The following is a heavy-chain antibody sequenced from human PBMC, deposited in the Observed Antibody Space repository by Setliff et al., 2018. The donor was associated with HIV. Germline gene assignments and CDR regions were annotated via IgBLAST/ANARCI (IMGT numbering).Heavy chain of an antibody. D-gene: IGHD6-13*01. Sequence: GGSLRLSCAASGFIFDDYAMHWVRQAPGKGLEWVSGISWNSGSIGYADSVKGRFTLSRDNAKNSLYLQMNSLRAEDTALYYCAKGFSSSWLYYFDYWGQGTLVTAPQ. V-gene: IGHV3-9*01. CDR1: GFIFDDYA. CDR2: ISWNSGSI. CDR3: AKGFSSSWLYYFDY. J-gene: IGHJ4*02.